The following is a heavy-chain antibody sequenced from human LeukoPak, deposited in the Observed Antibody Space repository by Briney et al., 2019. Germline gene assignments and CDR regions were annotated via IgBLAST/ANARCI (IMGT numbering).Heavy chain of an antibody. Sequence: PSETLSLTCAVSGDSISSSYWWTWVRQPPGKGLEWIGYIYYSGSTNYNLSLKSRVTISVDTSKNQFSLKLSSVTAADTAVYYCARAGRDGYNYPYYGMDVWGQGTTVTVSS. CDR2: IYYSGST. D-gene: IGHD5-24*01. J-gene: IGHJ6*02. V-gene: IGHV4-4*02. CDR1: GDSISSSYW. CDR3: ARAGRDGYNYPYYGMDV.